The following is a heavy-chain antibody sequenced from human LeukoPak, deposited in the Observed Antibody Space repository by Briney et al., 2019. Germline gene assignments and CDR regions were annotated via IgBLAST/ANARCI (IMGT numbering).Heavy chain of an antibody. J-gene: IGHJ6*03. Sequence: PGGSLRLSCAASGFTFSSYWMSWVRQAPGKGLEWVANIKQDGSEKYYVDSVKGRFTISRDNAKNSLYLQMNSLRAEDTAVYYCARDQDIVADGSYFYYMDVWGKGTTVTVSS. V-gene: IGHV3-7*01. D-gene: IGHD2-15*01. CDR3: ARDQDIVADGSYFYYMDV. CDR1: GFTFSSYW. CDR2: IKQDGSEK.